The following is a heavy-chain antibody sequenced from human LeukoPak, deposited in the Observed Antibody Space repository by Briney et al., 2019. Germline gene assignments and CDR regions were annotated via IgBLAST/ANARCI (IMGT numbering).Heavy chain of an antibody. Sequence: ASVTLSRKASGYTFTSYYMHWVRQAPAQGLEWMGIINPSGGSKSYAHTFQDTVTMTRATSTTTVYMELSSLRSEDTAVYCCARGDWNSGYWGQGTLVTVSS. CDR1: GYTFTSYY. D-gene: IGHD1-7*01. J-gene: IGHJ4*02. CDR3: ARGDWNSGY. CDR2: INPSGGSK. V-gene: IGHV1-46*01.